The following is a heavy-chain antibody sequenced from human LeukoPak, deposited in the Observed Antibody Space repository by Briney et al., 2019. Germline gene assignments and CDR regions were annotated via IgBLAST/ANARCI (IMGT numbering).Heavy chain of an antibody. V-gene: IGHV3-30*03. CDR1: GFTFSSYG. CDR2: ISYDGSNK. Sequence: TGGSLRLSCAASGFTFSSYGMHWVRQAPGKGLEWVAVISYDGSNKYYADSVKGRFTISRGNSKNTLYLQMNSLRAEDTAVYYCARETGGMDVWGQGTTVTVSS. J-gene: IGHJ6*02. CDR3: ARETGGMDV.